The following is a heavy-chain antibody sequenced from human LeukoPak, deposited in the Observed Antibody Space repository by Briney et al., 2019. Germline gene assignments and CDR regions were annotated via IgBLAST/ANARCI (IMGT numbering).Heavy chain of an antibody. J-gene: IGHJ6*03. CDR2: ISYDGSNK. CDR1: GFTFSSYG. V-gene: IGHV3-30*18. CDR3: AKQRDGFLEWLSAMDV. D-gene: IGHD3-3*01. Sequence: PGRSLRLSCAASGFTFSSYGMHWVRQAPGKGLEWVAVISYDGSNKYYADSVKGRFTISRDNSKNTLYLQMNSLRAEDTAVYYCAKQRDGFLEWLSAMDVWGKGTTVTVSS.